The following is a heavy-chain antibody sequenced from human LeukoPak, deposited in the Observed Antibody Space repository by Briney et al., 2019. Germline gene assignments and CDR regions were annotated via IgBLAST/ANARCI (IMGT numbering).Heavy chain of an antibody. V-gene: IGHV1-69*01. CDR3: ARDSSSGYYYVRASDI. CDR1: GGTFSSYA. J-gene: IGHJ3*02. CDR2: IIPIFGTA. Sequence: ASVKVSCKASGGTFSSYAISWVRQAPGQGLEWMGGIIPIFGTANYAQKFQGRVTITADESTSTAYMELSSLRSEDTAVYYCARDSSSGYYYVRASDIWGQGTMVTVSS. D-gene: IGHD3-22*01.